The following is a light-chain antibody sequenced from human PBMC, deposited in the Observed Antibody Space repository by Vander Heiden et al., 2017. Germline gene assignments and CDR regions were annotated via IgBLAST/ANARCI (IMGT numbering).Light chain of an antibody. Sequence: QSALTQPASVSGSPVQSITISCTGTSSDVGGYNYVSWYQQHPVKAPKLMIYDVSNRPSGVSNRFSGSKSGNTASLTISGLQAEDEADYYCSSYTSSSTLYVVFGGGTKLTVL. J-gene: IGLJ2*01. V-gene: IGLV2-14*01. CDR2: DVS. CDR3: SSYTSSSTLYVV. CDR1: SSDVGGYNY.